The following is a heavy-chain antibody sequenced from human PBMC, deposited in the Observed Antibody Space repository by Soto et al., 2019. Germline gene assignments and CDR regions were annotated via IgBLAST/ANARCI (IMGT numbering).Heavy chain of an antibody. CDR2: INHSGST. CDR1: GGSISSYY. D-gene: IGHD3-3*01. Sequence: SETLSLTCTVSGGSISSYYWSWIRQPPGKGLEWIGEINHSGSTNYNPSLKSRVTISVDTSKNQFSLKLSSVTAADTAVYYCARVAREYYDFWSGYNRGFDYWGQGTLVTVSS. CDR3: ARVAREYYDFWSGYNRGFDY. J-gene: IGHJ4*02. V-gene: IGHV4-34*01.